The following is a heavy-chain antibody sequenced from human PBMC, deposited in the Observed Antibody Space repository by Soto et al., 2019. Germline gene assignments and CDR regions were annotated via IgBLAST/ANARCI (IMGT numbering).Heavy chain of an antibody. V-gene: IGHV3-48*01. CDR1: GFSFSNYN. CDR3: AKARESSGQFRPFDS. CDR2: ITDGLTK. Sequence: GGSLRLSCAASGFSFSNYNMNWVRQAPGKGLEWVAHITDGLTKHYADFVQGRFIISRDNAKNSLYMQMNSLRAEDTAVYYCAKARESSGQFRPFDSWGQGILVTVSS. D-gene: IGHD3-22*01. J-gene: IGHJ4*02.